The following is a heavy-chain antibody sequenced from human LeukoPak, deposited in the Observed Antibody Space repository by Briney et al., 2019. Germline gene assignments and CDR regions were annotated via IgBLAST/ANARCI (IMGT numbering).Heavy chain of an antibody. Sequence: GASVKVSCKASGYTFTGYHMHWVRQAPGQGLEWMGWISAYNGNTNYPQKLQGRVTMTTDTSTSTAYMELRSLRSDDTAVYYCARDVLLVVGYSSGWYFDYWGQGTLVTVSS. CDR3: ARDVLLVVGYSSGWYFDY. CDR2: ISAYNGNT. D-gene: IGHD6-19*01. V-gene: IGHV1-18*04. CDR1: GYTFTGYH. J-gene: IGHJ4*02.